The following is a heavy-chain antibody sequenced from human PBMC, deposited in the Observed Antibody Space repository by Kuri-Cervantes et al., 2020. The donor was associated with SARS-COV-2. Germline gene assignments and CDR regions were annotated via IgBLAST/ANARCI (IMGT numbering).Heavy chain of an antibody. CDR1: GFLFSASA. V-gene: IGHV3-73*01. Sequence: GGSLRLSCEVSGFLFSASAIHWVRQGSGKGLEWVGRVRGKANNYATAYVASVKGRFNISRDDSKNMAYLQMNSLKTEDTAVYYCTTLIDYWGQGTLVTVSS. CDR3: TTLIDY. CDR2: VRGKANNYAT. J-gene: IGHJ4*02.